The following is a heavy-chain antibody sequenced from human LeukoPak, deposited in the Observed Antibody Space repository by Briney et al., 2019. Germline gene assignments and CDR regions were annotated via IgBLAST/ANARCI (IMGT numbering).Heavy chain of an antibody. CDR2: IHSSGNT. CDR3: ARDLGYSGFNWAP. V-gene: IGHV4-38-2*02. D-gene: IGHD5-12*01. Sequence: SETLSLTCTVSGYSISSGYYWGWIRQPPGKRLEWVGSIHSSGNTYYNPTLKSRVTISVDTSKNQFSLNLTSVTAADAAVYYCARDLGYSGFNWAPWGQGTLVTVSS. J-gene: IGHJ5*02. CDR1: GYSISSGYY.